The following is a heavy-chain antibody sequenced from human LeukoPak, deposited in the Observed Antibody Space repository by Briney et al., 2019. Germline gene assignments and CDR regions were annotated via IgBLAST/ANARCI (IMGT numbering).Heavy chain of an antibody. CDR3: AKGAASRGYTYVAN. CDR1: AFTFRSYA. D-gene: IGHD5-18*01. Sequence: QPGGSLRLSCAASAFTFRSYAMIWVRQAPGKGLEWVSGISGSGGSTYYSDSAKGRFTISRDNSNNTLYLQMNSLRAEDTAVYYCAKGAASRGYTYVANWGQGTLVTVSP. J-gene: IGHJ4*02. CDR2: ISGSGGST. V-gene: IGHV3-23*01.